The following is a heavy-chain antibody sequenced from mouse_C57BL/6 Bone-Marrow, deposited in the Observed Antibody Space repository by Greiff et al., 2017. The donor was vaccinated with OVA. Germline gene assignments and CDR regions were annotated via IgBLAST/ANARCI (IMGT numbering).Heavy chain of an antibody. Sequence: VQVVESGPGLVQPSQSLSITCTVSGFSLTSYGVHWVRQSPGKGLEWLGVIWSGGSTDYNAAFISRLSISKDNSKSQVFFKMNSLQADDTAIYYCARLGGAYWGQGTLVTVSA. J-gene: IGHJ3*01. CDR3: ARLGGAY. D-gene: IGHD3-3*01. CDR2: IWSGGST. V-gene: IGHV2-2*01. CDR1: GFSLTSYG.